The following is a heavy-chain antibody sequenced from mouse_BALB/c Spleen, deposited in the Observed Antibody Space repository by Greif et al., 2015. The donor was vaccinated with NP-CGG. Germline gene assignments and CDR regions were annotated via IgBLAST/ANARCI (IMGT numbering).Heavy chain of an antibody. J-gene: IGHJ4*01. CDR2: INPSNGGX. CDR1: GNTFTSYY. D-gene: IGHD2-10*02. V-gene: IGHV1S81*02. Sequence: QVHVKQSGAELVKPGASGKLSCKASGNTFTSYYMYWVKQRPGQGLEWIGEINPSNGGXNFNEKFKSKATLTVDKSSSTAYMQLSSLTSEDSAVYYCTRLYGNYAYYAMDYWGQGTSVTVSS. CDR3: TRLYGNYAYYAMDY.